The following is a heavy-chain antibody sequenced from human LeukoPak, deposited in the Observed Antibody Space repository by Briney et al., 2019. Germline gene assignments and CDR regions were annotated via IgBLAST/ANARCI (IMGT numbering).Heavy chain of an antibody. CDR1: GFTFSTYW. CDR3: ASHRVVRGVFDP. J-gene: IGHJ5*02. CDR2: INSDGSSA. Sequence: GGSLRLSCAASGFTFSTYWMHWVRQAPGKGLLWVSRINSDGSSATYADSVKGRFNISRDNAKNTLYLQMNSLRAEDTAVYYCASHRVVRGVFDPWGQGTLVTVPS. V-gene: IGHV3-74*01. D-gene: IGHD3-10*01.